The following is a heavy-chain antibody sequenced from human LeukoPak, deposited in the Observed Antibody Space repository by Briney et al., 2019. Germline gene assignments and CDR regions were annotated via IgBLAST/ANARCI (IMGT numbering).Heavy chain of an antibody. CDR1: GGSISSGDYY. CDR3: SRESGAFCPFGY. V-gene: IGHV4-30-4*01. CDR2: IYYSGST. Sequence: SQTLSLTCTVSGGSISSGDYYWSWIRQPPGKGLEWIGYIYYSGSTYYNPSLKSRVTISIDTSKKQFSLKLSSVTAADTAVYYCSRESGAFCPFGYWGQGTLVIVPP. D-gene: IGHD1-26*01. J-gene: IGHJ4*02.